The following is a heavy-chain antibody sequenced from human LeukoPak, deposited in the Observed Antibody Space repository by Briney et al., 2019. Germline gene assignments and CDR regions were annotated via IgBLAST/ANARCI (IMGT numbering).Heavy chain of an antibody. CDR1: GFTFSNFG. CDR3: AKRHSSDWYSFAY. V-gene: IGHV3-30*18. J-gene: IGHJ4*02. D-gene: IGHD6-19*01. CDR2: ISYDASNK. Sequence: GGSLRLSCAAAGFTFSNFGMHWVRQAPGHGLEWVAVISYDASNKYYADSVKGAFAISRDSSKNTLYLQMHSLRAADTAVYYCAKRHSSDWYSFAYWGQGTLVTVSS.